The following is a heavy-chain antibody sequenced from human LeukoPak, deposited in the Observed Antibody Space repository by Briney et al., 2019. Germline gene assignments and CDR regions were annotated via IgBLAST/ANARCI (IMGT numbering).Heavy chain of an antibody. V-gene: IGHV3-48*04. CDR3: ARDSAVRRGSWFDP. CDR2: ISSSGSTI. D-gene: IGHD1-1*01. J-gene: IGHJ5*02. CDR1: GFTFSSYA. Sequence: GGSLRLSCAASGFTFSSYAMHWVRQAPGKGLEWVSYISSSGSTIYYADSVKGRFTISRDNAKNSLYLQMNSLRAEDTAVYYCARDSAVRRGSWFDPWGQGTLVTVSS.